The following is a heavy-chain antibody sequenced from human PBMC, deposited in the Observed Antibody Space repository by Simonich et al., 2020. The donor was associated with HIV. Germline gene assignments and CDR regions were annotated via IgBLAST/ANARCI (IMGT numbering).Heavy chain of an antibody. CDR1: GESFSSYY. J-gene: IGHJ5*02. V-gene: IGHV4-34*01. CDR3: ARREGFWFDP. Sequence: QVHLQQWGAGLLKPSETLSLTCAFYGESFSSYYWTWIRQPPGKGLEWIGEINHSGSPNYNPSLESRVTISIDTSKNQFSLKLRFVTAADTAVYYCARREGFWFDPWGQGALVLVSS. CDR2: INHSGSP.